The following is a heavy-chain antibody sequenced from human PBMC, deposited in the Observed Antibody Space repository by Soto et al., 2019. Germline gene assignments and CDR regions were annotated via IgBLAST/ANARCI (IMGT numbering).Heavy chain of an antibody. Sequence: QVQLVQSGAEVKKPGSSVKVSCKASGGTFSSYAISWVRQAPGQGLEWMGGVIPIFGTANYAQKIQGRGTITADEYTSTAYMERSSLRYEDTAVYYCARGVGFIAVAGTSWFDPWGQGTLVTVSS. D-gene: IGHD6-19*01. CDR1: GGTFSSYA. CDR3: ARGVGFIAVAGTSWFDP. CDR2: VIPIFGTA. J-gene: IGHJ5*02. V-gene: IGHV1-69*01.